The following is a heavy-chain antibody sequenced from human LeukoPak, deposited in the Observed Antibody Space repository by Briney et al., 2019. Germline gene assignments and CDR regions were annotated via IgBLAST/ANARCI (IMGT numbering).Heavy chain of an antibody. V-gene: IGHV3-33*01. CDR2: IWYDGSNK. D-gene: IGHD3-16*02. CDR1: GFTFSSYG. Sequence: GGSLRLSCAASGFTFSSYGMHWVRQAPGKGLEWVAVIWYDGSNKYYADSVKGRFTISRDNSKNTLYLQMNGLRAEDTAVYYCARGPKRGSYRYNWFDPWGQGTLVTVSS. J-gene: IGHJ5*02. CDR3: ARGPKRGSYRYNWFDP.